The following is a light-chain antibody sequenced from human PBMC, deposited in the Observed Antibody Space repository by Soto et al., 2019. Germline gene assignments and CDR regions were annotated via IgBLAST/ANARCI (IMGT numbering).Light chain of an antibody. Sequence: QSALTQPASASGSPVQSVTISCTGTSRDVGGYNYVAWYQHHPGNAPKLMIYEVNKRTSGVPDRFSGSKSGNTASLTVSGLQDEDEDDYYCSSFAVSNXPEVFGPAIKVXV. J-gene: IGLJ1*01. CDR1: SRDVGGYNY. CDR3: SSFAVSNXPEV. CDR2: EVN. V-gene: IGLV2-8*01.